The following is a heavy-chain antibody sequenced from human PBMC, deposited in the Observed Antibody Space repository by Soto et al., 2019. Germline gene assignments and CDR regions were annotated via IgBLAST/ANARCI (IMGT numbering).Heavy chain of an antibody. CDR3: ARRGDYGYTHDS. Sequence: SETLSLTCTSSGGSISSSSYYWGWIRQPPGKGLEWIGYIYYSGSTNYNPSLKSRVTISVDTSKNQLSLKLTSMTSADTAVYFCARRGDYGYTHDSWGQGTLVSVSS. D-gene: IGHD4-17*01. V-gene: IGHV4-61*05. CDR1: GGSISSSSYY. CDR2: IYYSGST. J-gene: IGHJ4*02.